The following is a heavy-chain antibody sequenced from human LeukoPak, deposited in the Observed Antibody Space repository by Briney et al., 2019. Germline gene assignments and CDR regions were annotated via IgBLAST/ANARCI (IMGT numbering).Heavy chain of an antibody. CDR2: INHSGST. V-gene: IGHV4-34*01. J-gene: IGHJ4*02. Sequence: PSETLSLTCTVYGGSFSGYYWSWIRQPPGEGLEWIGEINHSGSTNYNPSLKSRVTISVDTSKNQFSLKLSSVTAADTAVYYCARGRWGYGGNRNNFDYWGQGTLVTVSS. CDR1: GGSFSGYY. D-gene: IGHD4/OR15-4a*01. CDR3: ARGRWGYGGNRNNFDY.